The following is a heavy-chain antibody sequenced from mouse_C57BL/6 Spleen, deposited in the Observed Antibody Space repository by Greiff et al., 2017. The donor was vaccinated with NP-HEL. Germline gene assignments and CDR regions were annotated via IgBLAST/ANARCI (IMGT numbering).Heavy chain of an antibody. J-gene: IGHJ4*01. CDR1: GFSLTSYG. V-gene: IGHV2-6*03. D-gene: IGHD1-1*01. CDR3: ARGIYYGSSCYYAMDY. CDR2: LWSGGST. Sequence: VQLKESGPGLVAPSQSLSITCTVSGFSLTSYGVHWVRQTPGKGLEWLGVLWSGGSTTYNSAFKSRLSISKDNSKSQVFLKMNSRQTDDTAMYYCARGIYYGSSCYYAMDYWGQGTSVTVSS.